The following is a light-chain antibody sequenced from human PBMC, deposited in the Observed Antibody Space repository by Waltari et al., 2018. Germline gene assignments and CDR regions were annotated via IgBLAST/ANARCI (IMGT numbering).Light chain of an antibody. J-gene: IGKJ2*01. V-gene: IGKV4-1*01. Sequence: EIVMTQSPLSLPVTAGEPASISCRSSQSVFCSSGNQDYLTWFQQKPGQPPRAVIYWASTREKGVPDRFSGSGSGTDFTLTINSLQAEGVAVYYCQQYCTSPPTFGQGTQVEIK. CDR1: QSVFCSSGNQDY. CDR3: QQYCTSPPT. CDR2: WAS.